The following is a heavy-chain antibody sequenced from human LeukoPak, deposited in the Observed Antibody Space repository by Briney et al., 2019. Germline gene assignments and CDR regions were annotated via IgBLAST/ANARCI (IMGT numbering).Heavy chain of an antibody. V-gene: IGHV3-48*01. Sequence: PGGSLRLSCAASGFTLSNYNMNWVRQAPGKGLEWVSYISSSSSPIYYADSVKGRFTISRDNAKNSLYLQMDSLRAEDTAVYYCARDLLQLERPDPGPYYYGMDVWGQGTTVTVSS. D-gene: IGHD1-1*01. CDR1: GFTLSNYN. CDR2: ISSSSSPI. J-gene: IGHJ6*02. CDR3: ARDLLQLERPDPGPYYYGMDV.